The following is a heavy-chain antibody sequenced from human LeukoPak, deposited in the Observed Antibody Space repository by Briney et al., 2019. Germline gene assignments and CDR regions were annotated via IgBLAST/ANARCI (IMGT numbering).Heavy chain of an antibody. CDR1: GYTFTSYG. CDR2: ITAYNDNT. J-gene: IGHJ4*02. V-gene: IGHV1-18*01. Sequence: ASVKVSCKASGYTFTSYGISWVRQAPGQGLEWMGWITAYNDNTNYAQKLQGRGTMTTDTSTSTAYMELRSLRSDDTAVYYCARALLWFGEPSHIDYWGQGTLVTASS. D-gene: IGHD3-10*01. CDR3: ARALLWFGEPSHIDY.